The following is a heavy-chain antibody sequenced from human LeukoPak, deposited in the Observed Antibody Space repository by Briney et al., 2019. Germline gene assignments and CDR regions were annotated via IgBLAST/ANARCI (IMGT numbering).Heavy chain of an antibody. CDR2: INWNGGST. CDR3: ARCYGSGGYCYYYMDV. CDR1: GFTFDDYG. J-gene: IGHJ6*03. D-gene: IGHD3-10*01. Sequence: PGGSLRLSCAASGFTFDDYGMSWVRQAPGKGLEWVSGINWNGGSTGYADSVKGRFTISRDNAKNSLYLQMNSLRAEDTALYYRARCYGSGGYCYYYMDVWGKGTTVTVSS. V-gene: IGHV3-20*04.